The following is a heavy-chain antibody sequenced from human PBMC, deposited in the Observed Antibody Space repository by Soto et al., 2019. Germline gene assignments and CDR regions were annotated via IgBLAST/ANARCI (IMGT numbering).Heavy chain of an antibody. CDR1: GFTFSSYS. D-gene: IGHD5-12*01. V-gene: IGHV3-21*01. Sequence: PGGSLRLSCAASGFTFSSYSMNWVRQAPGKGLEWVSSISSSSSYIYYADSVKGRFTISRDNAKNSLYLQMNSLRAEDTAVYYCARARLSYYYYGMAVRDQGTTVTVSS. J-gene: IGHJ6*02. CDR2: ISSSSSYI. CDR3: ARARLSYYYYGMAV.